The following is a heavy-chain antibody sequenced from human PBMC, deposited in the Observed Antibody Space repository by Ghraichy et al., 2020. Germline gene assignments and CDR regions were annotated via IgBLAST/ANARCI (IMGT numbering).Heavy chain of an antibody. D-gene: IGHD1-1*01. CDR3: ARDASNAVNGLFYGVDV. CDR1: GGSVSSYF. V-gene: IGHV4-59*02. J-gene: IGHJ6*02. Sequence: SETLSLTCTVSGGSVSSYFWTWIRQPPGKGLEWIGQNSYGGRTNYNPSLKSRLTISVDTSKNQFSLKLTSVTAADTAVYYCARDASNAVNGLFYGVDVWGRGTTVTVSS. CDR2: NSYGGRT.